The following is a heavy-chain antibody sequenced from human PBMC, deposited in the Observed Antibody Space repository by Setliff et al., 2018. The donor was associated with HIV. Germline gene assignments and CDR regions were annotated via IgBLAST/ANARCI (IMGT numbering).Heavy chain of an antibody. V-gene: IGHV3-15*01. CDR2: IKSKTDGETT. CDR3: TREIRDGYPRSSN. J-gene: IGHJ4*02. D-gene: IGHD3-10*01. Sequence: GGSLRLSCAASGFTFKNAWMNWVRQAPGKGLEWIGRIKSKTDGETTDYAAPVKGRFTISRDDSKSTLYLQLTTLRTEDTGFYFCTREIRDGYPRSSNWGQGTLVTVTS. CDR1: GFTFKNAW.